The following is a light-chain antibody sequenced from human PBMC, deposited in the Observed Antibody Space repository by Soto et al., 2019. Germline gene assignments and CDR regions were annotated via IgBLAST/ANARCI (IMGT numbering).Light chain of an antibody. CDR3: SSYRTSNTLL. CDR2: DVT. Sequence: QSALTQPASVSGSPGQSITISCTGTSSDVGGYNYVSWYQQNPGKAPKLMIYDVTNRPSGVSNRFSGSKSGNTASLTISGLQAEDGADYYCSSYRTSNTLLFGTGTKGTVL. V-gene: IGLV2-14*01. CDR1: SSDVGGYNY. J-gene: IGLJ1*01.